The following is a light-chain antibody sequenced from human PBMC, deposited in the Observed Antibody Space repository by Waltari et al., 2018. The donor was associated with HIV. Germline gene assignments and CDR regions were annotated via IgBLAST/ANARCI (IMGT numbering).Light chain of an antibody. CDR3: QAYDSSLSGWV. Sequence: QSVLTQQPSVSGAPGQRVNIPSTGSSSNIGAGLDVHWYQQLPGTAPRLLIYGNNNRPSGVPDRFSGSKSGTSASLAITGLQAEDEADYDCQAYDSSLSGWVFGGRTKLTVL. CDR1: SSNIGAGLD. J-gene: IGLJ3*02. CDR2: GNN. V-gene: IGLV1-40*01.